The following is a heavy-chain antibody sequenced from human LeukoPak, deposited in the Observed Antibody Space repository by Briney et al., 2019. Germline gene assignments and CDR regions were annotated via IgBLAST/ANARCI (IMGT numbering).Heavy chain of an antibody. CDR3: ARGTTYYYDSSGYPD. D-gene: IGHD3-22*01. V-gene: IGHV3-74*01. CDR1: GFTFSSYW. J-gene: IGHJ4*02. Sequence: PGGSLRLSCAASGFTFSSYWMHWVRQAPGKGLVWVSRINSDGSSTSYADSVKGRFTISRANAKNTLYLQMNSLRAEDTAVYYCARGTTYYYDSSGYPDWGQGTLVTVSS. CDR2: INSDGSST.